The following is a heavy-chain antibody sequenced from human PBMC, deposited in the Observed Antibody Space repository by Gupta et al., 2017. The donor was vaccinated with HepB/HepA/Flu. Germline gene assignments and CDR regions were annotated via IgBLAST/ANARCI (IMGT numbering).Heavy chain of an antibody. J-gene: IGHJ5*02. CDR3: AXEPRAARGTGVDP. V-gene: IGHV3-66*01. Sequence: EVQLVESGGGLVQPGGSLILSCAASGFTVTSSPMNWVRQAPGKGPEWVSIMYSGGNTYYAEAVKGRFTISRDDSKNALSLQMNRLRNEXTXVYYWAXEPRAARGTGVDPWGQGTLVTVSS. CDR2: MYSGGNT. D-gene: IGHD6-6*01. CDR1: GFTVTSSP.